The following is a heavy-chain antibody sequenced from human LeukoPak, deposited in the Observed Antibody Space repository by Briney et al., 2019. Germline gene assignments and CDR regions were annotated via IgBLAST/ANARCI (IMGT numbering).Heavy chain of an antibody. D-gene: IGHD6-13*01. Sequence: ASVKVSCKASGYTFTSYGISWVRQAPGQGLEWMGWINPNSGDTGYAQRFQGRVTMTRDTSIRTIYMEIYMELTGLRFDDTALYYCARWDGYSSSPDYWGQGTLVTVSS. CDR3: ARWDGYSSSPDY. V-gene: IGHV1-2*02. CDR1: GYTFTSYG. J-gene: IGHJ4*02. CDR2: INPNSGDT.